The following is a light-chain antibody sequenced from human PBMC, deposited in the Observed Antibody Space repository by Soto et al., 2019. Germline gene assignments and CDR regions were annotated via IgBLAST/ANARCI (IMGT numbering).Light chain of an antibody. CDR3: QHYDNSPPSVT. CDR1: QSVSSDY. CDR2: GAS. V-gene: IGKV3-20*01. J-gene: IGKJ3*01. Sequence: EIVLTQSPDTLSLSPGERATLSCRASQSVSSDYLVWDQQKPGQAPRLLIYGASRRATGIPDRFSGSGSGTDFILTISRLEPEDFAVYYCQHYDNSPPSVTFGPGTKVDIK.